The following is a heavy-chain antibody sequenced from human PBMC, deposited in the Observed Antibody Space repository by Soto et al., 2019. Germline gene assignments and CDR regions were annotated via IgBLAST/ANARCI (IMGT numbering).Heavy chain of an antibody. CDR2: IYWDNDK. J-gene: IGHJ6*02. CDR1: GFSFSTSGLG. CDR3: SQGGSGSYYGMDV. Sequence: QITLKESGPSLVKPTQTLTLTCTFPGFSFSTSGLGVSWIRHSPGKAPDWLAVIYWDNDKRFTPSLKTRLTITKDTSTNQVVVTMTIMDPVDTATYYCSQGGSGSYYGMDVWGQGTTVTVSS. D-gene: IGHD3-10*01. V-gene: IGHV2-5*02.